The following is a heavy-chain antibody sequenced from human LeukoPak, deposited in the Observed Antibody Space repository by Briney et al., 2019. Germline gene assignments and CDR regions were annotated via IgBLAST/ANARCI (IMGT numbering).Heavy chain of an antibody. V-gene: IGHV2-70*04. Sequence: SGPTLVNPTQTLTLTCTFSGFSLSTSGMRVSWIRQPPGKALEWLARIDWDDDKFYSTSLKTRLTISKDTSKNQVVLTMTNMDPVDTATYYCARTFRISAVGYYYFDYWGQGTLVTVSS. CDR1: GFSLSTSGMR. D-gene: IGHD6-13*01. J-gene: IGHJ4*02. CDR3: ARTFRISAVGYYYFDY. CDR2: IDWDDDK.